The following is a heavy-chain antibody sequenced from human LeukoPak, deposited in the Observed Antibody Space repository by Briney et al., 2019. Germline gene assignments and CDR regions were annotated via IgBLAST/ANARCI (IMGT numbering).Heavy chain of an antibody. V-gene: IGHV3-9*01. Sequence: GGSLRLSCAASGFIFDDYAMHWVRQVPGKGLEWVSGISWNSGSIGYADSVKGRFTISRDNSKNTLYLQMNSLRAEDTAVYYCAKDRLVTAIPMSHYFDYWGQGTLVTVSS. J-gene: IGHJ4*02. CDR3: AKDRLVTAIPMSHYFDY. D-gene: IGHD2-21*02. CDR2: ISWNSGSI. CDR1: GFIFDDYA.